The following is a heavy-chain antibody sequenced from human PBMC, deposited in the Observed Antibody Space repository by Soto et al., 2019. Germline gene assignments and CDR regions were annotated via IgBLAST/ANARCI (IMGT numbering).Heavy chain of an antibody. CDR3: ARRGTGIAARRRNYYYYMDV. CDR1: GYSFTSYW. Sequence: GESLKISCKGSGYSFTSYWIGWVRQMPGKGLEWMGIIYPGDSDTRYSPSFQGQVTISADKSISTAYLQWSSLKASDTAMYYCARRGTGIAARRRNYYYYMDVWGKGTTVTVSS. V-gene: IGHV5-51*01. CDR2: IYPGDSDT. D-gene: IGHD6-6*01. J-gene: IGHJ6*03.